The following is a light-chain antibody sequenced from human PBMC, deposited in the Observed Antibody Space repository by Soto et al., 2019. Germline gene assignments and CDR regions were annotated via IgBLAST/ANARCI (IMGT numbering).Light chain of an antibody. CDR2: DVS. CDR3: SAYTTIRDLV. CDR1: SSDVGRYKF. Sequence: QSVLTQPASVSGSPGQSITISCIGTSSDVGRYKFVSWYQHNPGTDPKLLIYDVSKRPSGVSDRFSGSKSGNTASLTISGLQAEADCDYYCSAYTTIRDLVFGGGTKLTVL. V-gene: IGLV2-14*03. J-gene: IGLJ2*01.